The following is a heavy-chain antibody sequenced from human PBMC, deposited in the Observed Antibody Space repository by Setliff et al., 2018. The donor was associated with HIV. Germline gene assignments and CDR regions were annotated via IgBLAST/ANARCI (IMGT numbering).Heavy chain of an antibody. CDR2: INPNTGGT. CDR1: GYTLTDYY. J-gene: IGHJ4*02. Sequence: ASVKVSCKASGYTLTDYYMHWVRQTPGQGLEWVGWINPNTGGTQYAQRFQGRVTVTRDTPYTTVYMAMKSLRSDDTAIYYCARDNRTGYSGGWPLDYWGQGTLVTVS. V-gene: IGHV1-2*02. CDR3: ARDNRTGYSGGWPLDY. D-gene: IGHD5-12*01.